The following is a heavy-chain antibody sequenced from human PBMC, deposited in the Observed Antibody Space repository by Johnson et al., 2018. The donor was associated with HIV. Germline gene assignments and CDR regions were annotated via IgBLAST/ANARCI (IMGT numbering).Heavy chain of an antibody. CDR3: AREFRAFDN. D-gene: IGHD2-21*01. V-gene: IGHV3-49*04. CDR2: IRSKVYGGTT. J-gene: IGHJ3*02. CDR1: GFTFGDYA. Sequence: VQLVESGGGVVQPGRSLRLSCTASGFTFGDYAMSWVRQAPGKGLEWVGFIRSKVYGGTTEYAASVKGRFTISRDDSKSIAYLQMNSLRAEDTAVYYCAREFRAFDNWGQGTMVTVSS.